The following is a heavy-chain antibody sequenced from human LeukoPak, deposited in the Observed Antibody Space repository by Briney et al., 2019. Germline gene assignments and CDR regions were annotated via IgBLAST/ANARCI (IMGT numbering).Heavy chain of an antibody. Sequence: GGSLRLSCAASGFTFSDFAMHWVRQAPGKGLEWVAVISYDGSNKYYADSVKGRFTIARHNSKNTMYLQMNSLRAEDTAVYYCAKDGSTTYYYDSSGYPVPYYFDYWGQGTLVTVSS. D-gene: IGHD3-22*01. V-gene: IGHV3-30*04. J-gene: IGHJ4*02. CDR3: AKDGSTTYYYDSSGYPVPYYFDY. CDR2: ISYDGSNK. CDR1: GFTFSDFA.